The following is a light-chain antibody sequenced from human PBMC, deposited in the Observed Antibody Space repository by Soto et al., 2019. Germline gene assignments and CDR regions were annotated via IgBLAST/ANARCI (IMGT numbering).Light chain of an antibody. J-gene: IGLJ3*02. CDR1: SSDVGGYNY. CDR3: SSYAGTNNLV. CDR2: EVS. V-gene: IGLV2-8*01. Sequence: QSALTQPPSASGSPGQSVTISCTATSSDVGGYNYVSWYQQYPGKAPKIMIYEVSERPSGVPVRFSGSKSGNTASLTVSGLQAEDEADYYCSSYAGTNNLVFVGGTKLTVL.